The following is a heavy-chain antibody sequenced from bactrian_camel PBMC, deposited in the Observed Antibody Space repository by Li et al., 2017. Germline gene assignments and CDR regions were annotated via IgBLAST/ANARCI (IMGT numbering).Heavy chain of an antibody. J-gene: IGHJ6*01. CDR2: IYSVDDST. D-gene: IGHD4*01. Sequence: VQLVESGGGSVQAGGSLRLSCAALGYTYDTICMGWYRQAPGKHRERVTSIYSVDDSTYYADSVKGRFTISQDNAKNTVYLQMNSLKPEDSGFYFCAADFVSRPLCLSPGPREGAFGAWSQGTQVTVS. CDR1: GYTYDTIC. CDR3: AADFVSRPLCLSPGPREGAFGA. V-gene: IGHV3S40*01.